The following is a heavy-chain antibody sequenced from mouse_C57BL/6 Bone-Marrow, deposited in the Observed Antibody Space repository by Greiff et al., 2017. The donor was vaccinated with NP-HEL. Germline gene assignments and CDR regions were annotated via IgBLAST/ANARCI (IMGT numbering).Heavy chain of an antibody. CDR3: ARSFITTVELGNFDY. Sequence: EVQLQQSGPEPVKPGASVKISCKASGYTFTDYYMNWVKQSHGKSLEWIGDINPNNGGTSYNQKFKGKATLTVDKSSSTAYMELRSLTSEDSAVYYCARSFITTVELGNFDYWGQGTTLTVSS. D-gene: IGHD1-1*01. CDR1: GYTFTDYY. V-gene: IGHV1-26*01. J-gene: IGHJ2*01. CDR2: INPNNGGT.